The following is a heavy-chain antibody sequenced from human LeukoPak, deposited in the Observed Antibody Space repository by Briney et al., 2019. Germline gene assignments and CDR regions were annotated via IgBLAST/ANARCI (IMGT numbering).Heavy chain of an antibody. J-gene: IGHJ3*02. CDR1: GYSFTNYC. Sequence: GESLKISCKGYGYSFTNYCIGWVRQMPGKGLEWMGIIYPGDSDTRYSPSFQGQVTISADKSISTAYLQWSSLKASDTAMYYCARQYYYDSSGYSNAFDIWGQGTMVTVSS. CDR2: IYPGDSDT. D-gene: IGHD3-22*01. CDR3: ARQYYYDSSGYSNAFDI. V-gene: IGHV5-51*01.